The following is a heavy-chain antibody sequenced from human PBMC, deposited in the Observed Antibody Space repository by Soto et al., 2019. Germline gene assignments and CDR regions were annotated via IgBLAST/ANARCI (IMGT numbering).Heavy chain of an antibody. D-gene: IGHD3-9*01. V-gene: IGHV4-4*02. J-gene: IGHJ3*01. CDR2: ISHSGTS. CDR3: ARVVLTITRGAFDA. CDR1: GGSISSSHW. Sequence: QVQLQESGPGLVKPSGTLSLTCAVSGGSISSSHWWTWVRQSPGKGLEYIGEISHSGTSNSNPSPKSPVTLSVDKSKNHFSLALASVTPADTAVYYCARVVLTITRGAFDAWGQGTLVIVSS.